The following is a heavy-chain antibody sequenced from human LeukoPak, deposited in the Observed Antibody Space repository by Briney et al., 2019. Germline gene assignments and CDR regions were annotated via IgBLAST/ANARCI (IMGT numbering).Heavy chain of an antibody. D-gene: IGHD1-1*01. CDR2: LSDDGGST. J-gene: IGHJ4*02. Sequence: GGSLRLSCVVSGFTFNRYAMSWVRQAPGKGLEWVSGLSDDGGSTYYADSVKGRFAISRDNSKSTLYLQTNSLRAEDTAVYYYAGKSPGWNLAFDYWGQGALVTVSS. V-gene: IGHV3-23*01. CDR3: AGKSPGWNLAFDY. CDR1: GFTFNRYA.